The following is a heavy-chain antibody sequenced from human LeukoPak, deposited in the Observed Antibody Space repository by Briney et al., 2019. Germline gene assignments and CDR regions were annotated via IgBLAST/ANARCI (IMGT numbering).Heavy chain of an antibody. D-gene: IGHD5-18*01. CDR2: ISSSGSTR. V-gene: IGHV3-48*03. J-gene: IGHJ4*02. CDR1: GFTFSSYE. CDR3: ARDLGYSYGYSSYDC. Sequence: GGSLRLSCAASGFTFSSYEMNWVRQAPGKGLEWVSYISSSGSTRYYADSVKGRFTISRDNAKNSLYPQMNSLRAEDTAVYYCARDLGYSYGYSSYDCWGQGTLVTVSS.